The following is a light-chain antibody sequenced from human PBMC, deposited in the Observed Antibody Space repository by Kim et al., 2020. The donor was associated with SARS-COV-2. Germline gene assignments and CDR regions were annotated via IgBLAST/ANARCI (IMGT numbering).Light chain of an antibody. Sequence: ATVGDAVTITWLASQDVGNFLGWYQQRPGKVPKLLIYSASTVQSWVPSRFSGSGYGTDFTLTISRLRPEDVATYYCQHYLSVPLTFGGGTKVDIK. CDR1: QDVGNF. CDR3: QHYLSVPLT. CDR2: SAS. V-gene: IGKV1-27*01. J-gene: IGKJ4*01.